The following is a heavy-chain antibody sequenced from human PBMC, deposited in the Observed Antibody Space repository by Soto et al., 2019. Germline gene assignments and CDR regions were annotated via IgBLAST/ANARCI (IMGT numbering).Heavy chain of an antibody. J-gene: IGHJ4*02. V-gene: IGHV1-69*13. CDR2: IIPIFGTA. D-gene: IGHD1-26*01. Sequence: SVKVSCKASGGTFSGYAISWVRQAPGQGLEWMGGIIPIFGTANYAQKFQGRVTITADESTSTAYMELSSLRSEDTAVYYCAREGGSYYYFDYWGQGTLVTVSS. CDR1: GGTFSGYA. CDR3: AREGGSYYYFDY.